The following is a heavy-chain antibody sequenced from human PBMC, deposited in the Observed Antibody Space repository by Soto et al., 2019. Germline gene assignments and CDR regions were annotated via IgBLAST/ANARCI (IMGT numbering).Heavy chain of an antibody. Sequence: ASVKVSCKASGYTFTGYYMHWVRQAPGQGLEWMGWINPNSGGTNYAQKFQGWVTMTRDTSISTAYMELSRLRSDDTAVYYCATGGIDYDIFTFFGNYYYHYGLAVPAQGTTVTVSS. J-gene: IGHJ6*02. CDR1: GYTFTGYY. V-gene: IGHV1-2*04. D-gene: IGHD3-9*01. CDR2: INPNSGGT. CDR3: ATGGIDYDIFTFFGNYYYHYGLAV.